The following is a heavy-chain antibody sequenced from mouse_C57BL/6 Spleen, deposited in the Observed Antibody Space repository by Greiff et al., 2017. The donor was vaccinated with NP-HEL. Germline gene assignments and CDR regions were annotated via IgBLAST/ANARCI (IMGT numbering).Heavy chain of an antibody. J-gene: IGHJ3*01. CDR2: ISNGGGST. CDR3: ASYYYGSSRFAY. CDR1: GFTFSDYY. Sequence: EVKLVESGGGLVQPGGSLKLSCAASGFTFSDYYMYWVRQTPEKRLEWVAYISNGGGSTYYPDTVKGRFTISRDNAKNTLYLQMSRLKSEDTAMYYCASYYYGSSRFAYWGQGTLVTVSA. D-gene: IGHD1-1*01. V-gene: IGHV5-12*01.